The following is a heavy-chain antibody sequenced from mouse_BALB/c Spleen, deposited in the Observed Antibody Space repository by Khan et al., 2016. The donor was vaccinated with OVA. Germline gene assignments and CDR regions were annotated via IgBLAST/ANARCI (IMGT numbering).Heavy chain of an antibody. V-gene: IGHV5-6-4*01. Sequence: EVELVESGGGLVRPGGSLKLSCAASGFSFSSYSMPWVRQTPEKRLEWVATISSGGSYTYYPDSVKGRFTIYRDNAKNTLYLQMSSLKSEDTAMYYCTRQQCYYGSNPYFDYWGQGTTVTVSS. CDR1: GFSFSSYS. D-gene: IGHD1-1*01. CDR3: TRQQCYYGSNPYFDY. J-gene: IGHJ2*01. CDR2: ISSGGSYT.